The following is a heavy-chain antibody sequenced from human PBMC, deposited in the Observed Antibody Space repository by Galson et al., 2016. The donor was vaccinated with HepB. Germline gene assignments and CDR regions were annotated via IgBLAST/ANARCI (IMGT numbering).Heavy chain of an antibody. Sequence: SLRLSCAASGFTFSSYGMNWVRQAPGKGLQWVSVIGSSDGSTNYADSVKGRFTISRDNSKNTLYLQMNSLRAEDTAIYYCAKGGDYDSVLLDYWGQGTLVTVSS. V-gene: IGHV3-23*01. CDR1: GFTFSSYG. D-gene: IGHD3-22*01. J-gene: IGHJ4*02. CDR3: AKGGDYDSVLLDY. CDR2: IGSSDGST.